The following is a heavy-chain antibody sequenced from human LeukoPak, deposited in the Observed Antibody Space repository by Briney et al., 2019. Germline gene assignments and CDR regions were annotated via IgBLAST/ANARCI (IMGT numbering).Heavy chain of an antibody. D-gene: IGHD6-13*01. Sequence: SETLSLTCAVYGGSFSGYYWSWIRQPPGKGLEWIGEINHSGSTNYNPSLKSRVTISVDTSKNQFSLKLSSVTAADTAVYYCARHTRSWSPGTNWFDPWGQGTLVTVSS. CDR1: GGSFSGYY. CDR2: INHSGST. CDR3: ARHTRSWSPGTNWFDP. J-gene: IGHJ5*02. V-gene: IGHV4-34*01.